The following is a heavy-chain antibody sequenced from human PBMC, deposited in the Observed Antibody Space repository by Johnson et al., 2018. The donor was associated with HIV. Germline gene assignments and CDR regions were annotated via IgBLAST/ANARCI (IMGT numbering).Heavy chain of an antibody. D-gene: IGHD6-25*01. J-gene: IGHJ3*02. CDR3: AKEAADDAFDI. V-gene: IGHV3-11*04. Sequence: QVQLVESGGGLVKPGGSLRLSCAASGFTFSDYYMSWIRQAPGKGLEWVASIIGGSGGATYFADSVKGRFTISRDNSKNTLYLQMNSLIAEDTAVYYCAKEAADDAFDIWGQGTMVTVSS. CDR2: IIGGSGGAT. CDR1: GFTFSDYY.